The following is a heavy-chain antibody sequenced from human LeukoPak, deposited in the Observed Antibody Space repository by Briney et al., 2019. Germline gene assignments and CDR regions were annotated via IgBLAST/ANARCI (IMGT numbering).Heavy chain of an antibody. J-gene: IGHJ6*02. Sequence: PSETLSLTCTVSGGSISSYYWSWIRQPPGKGLEWIGYIYYSGSTNYNPSLKSRVTISVDTTKNQFSLKLSSVTAADTAVYYRARHVGSSGWYRYFYYYGMDVWGQGITVTVSS. CDR3: ARHVGSSGWYRYFYYYGMDV. V-gene: IGHV4-59*08. CDR2: IYYSGST. D-gene: IGHD6-19*01. CDR1: GGSISSYY.